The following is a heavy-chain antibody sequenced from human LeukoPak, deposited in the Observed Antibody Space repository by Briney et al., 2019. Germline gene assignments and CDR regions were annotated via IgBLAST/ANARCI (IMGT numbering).Heavy chain of an antibody. CDR2: ISSSGSTI. CDR3: ARAWYYYDSSGSLDY. D-gene: IGHD3-22*01. V-gene: IGHV3-11*01. J-gene: IGHJ4*02. Sequence: GGSLRLSCAASGFTFSDYYMSWIRQAPGKGLEWVSYISSSGSTIYYADSVKGRFTISRDNAKNSLYLQMNSLRAEDTAVYYCARAWYYYDSSGSLDYWGQGTLVTVSS. CDR1: GFTFSDYY.